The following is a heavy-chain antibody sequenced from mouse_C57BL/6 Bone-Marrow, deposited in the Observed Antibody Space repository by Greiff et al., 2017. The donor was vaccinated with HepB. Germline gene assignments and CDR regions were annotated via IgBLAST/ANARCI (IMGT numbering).Heavy chain of an antibody. CDR2: ISSGSSTI. Sequence: EVKLMESGGGLVKPGGSLKLSCAASGFTFSDYEMHWVRQAPEKGLEWVAYISSGSSTIYYADTVKGRFTISRNNAKNTLLLRMTSLRSEDTAMYYCAKRSSWAMDYWGQGTSVTVSS. V-gene: IGHV5-17*01. CDR1: GFTFSDYE. J-gene: IGHJ4*01. CDR3: AKRSSWAMDY. D-gene: IGHD1-1*01.